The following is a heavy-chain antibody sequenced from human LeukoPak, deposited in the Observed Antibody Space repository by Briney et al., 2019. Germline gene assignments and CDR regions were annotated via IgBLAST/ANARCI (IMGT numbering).Heavy chain of an antibody. CDR1: GFTLRSHW. CDR2: INRDGINR. D-gene: IGHD4/OR15-4a*01. V-gene: IGHV3-74*03. J-gene: IGHJ3*02. Sequence: GGSLRLSCAAPGFTLRSHWMHWVPQAPGKGLVWVSRINRDGINRTYADFVKGRLHLSRDNAKQTLYLRMNSLRVEETAVYHCARYKSWCSTDAFDIWGQGTMVTVS. CDR3: ARYKSWCSTDAFDI.